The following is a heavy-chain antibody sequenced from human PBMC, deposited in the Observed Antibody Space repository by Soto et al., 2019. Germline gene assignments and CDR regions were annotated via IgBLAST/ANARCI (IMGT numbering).Heavy chain of an antibody. CDR1: GGTFSSYA. CDR3: ARVPYYYSYYFDY. V-gene: IGHV1-69*13. CDR2: IIPIFGTA. D-gene: IGHD3-10*01. Sequence: SVKVSCKASGGTFSSYAISWVRQAPGQGLEWMGGIIPIFGTASYAQKFQGRVTITADESTSAAYMELSSLRSEDTAVYYCARVPYYYSYYFDYWGQGTLVTVSS. J-gene: IGHJ4*02.